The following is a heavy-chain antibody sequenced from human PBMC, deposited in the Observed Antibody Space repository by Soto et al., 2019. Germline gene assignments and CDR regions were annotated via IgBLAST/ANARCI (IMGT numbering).Heavy chain of an antibody. J-gene: IGHJ6*02. CDR3: ARDVAAAGLDYYYGMDV. Sequence: QVQLVESGGGVVQPGRSLRLSCAASGFTFSSYAMHWVRQAPGKGLEWVAVISYDGSNKYYADSVKGRFTISRDNSKNTLYLQMNSLRAEDTAVYYCARDVAAAGLDYYYGMDVWGQGTTVTVSS. D-gene: IGHD6-13*01. CDR2: ISYDGSNK. V-gene: IGHV3-30-3*01. CDR1: GFTFSSYA.